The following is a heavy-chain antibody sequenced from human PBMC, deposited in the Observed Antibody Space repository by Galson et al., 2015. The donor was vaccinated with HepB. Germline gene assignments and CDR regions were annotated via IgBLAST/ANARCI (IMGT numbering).Heavy chain of an antibody. D-gene: IGHD3-16*01. V-gene: IGHV3-30*04. CDR2: ISYDGSNK. CDR1: GFTFSSYA. J-gene: IGHJ4*02. Sequence: SLRLSCAASGFTFSSYAMHWVRQAPGKGLEWVAVISYDGSNKYYADSVKGRFTISRDNSKNTLYLQMNSLRAEDTAVYYCARSGTTRTGGSATYFDYWGQGTLVTVSS. CDR3: ARSGTTRTGGSATYFDY.